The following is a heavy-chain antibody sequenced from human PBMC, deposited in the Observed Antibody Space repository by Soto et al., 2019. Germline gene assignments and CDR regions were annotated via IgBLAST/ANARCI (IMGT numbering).Heavy chain of an antibody. CDR2: ISYDGSNK. Sequence: QVQLVESGGGVXXXXXXXRLSCAASGFTFSSYGMHWVRQAPGKGLEWVAVISYDGSNKYYADSVKGRFTISRDNSKNTLYLQMNSLRAEDTAVYYCAIYSSGWYPLDYWGQGTLVTVSS. CDR3: AIYSSGWYPLDY. CDR1: GFTFSSYG. V-gene: IGHV3-30*03. D-gene: IGHD6-19*01. J-gene: IGHJ4*02.